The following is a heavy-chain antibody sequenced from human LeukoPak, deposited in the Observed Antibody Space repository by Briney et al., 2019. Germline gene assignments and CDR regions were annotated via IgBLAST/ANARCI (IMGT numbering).Heavy chain of an antibody. V-gene: IGHV1-8*01. CDR3: ARGPRESSSSDY. J-gene: IGHJ4*02. CDR1: GYRFTNFD. D-gene: IGHD6-13*01. Sequence: ASVKISCKTSGYRFTNFDINWVRQAPGQVLEWMGWMNPDNGNTGYAQKFQGRVSMSGDTSISTAFMVLSSLRSDDTAVYFCARGPRESSSSDYWGQGTLVTVSS. CDR2: MNPDNGNT.